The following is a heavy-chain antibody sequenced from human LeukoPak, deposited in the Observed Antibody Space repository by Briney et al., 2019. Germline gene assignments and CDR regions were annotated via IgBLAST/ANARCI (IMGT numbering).Heavy chain of an antibody. V-gene: IGHV1-69*13. D-gene: IGHD5-24*01. CDR3: ATHTGGYNYWWFDI. CDR1: GGTFSNYP. Sequence: GASVKVSCKASGGTFSNYPIIWVRQAPGRGLEWLGGIIPIHGTANYALMFQGRITLTAHESTATAYMELRSLTSDDTAMYFCATHTGGYNYWWFDIWGQGTLVSVSS. CDR2: IIPIHGTA. J-gene: IGHJ5*02.